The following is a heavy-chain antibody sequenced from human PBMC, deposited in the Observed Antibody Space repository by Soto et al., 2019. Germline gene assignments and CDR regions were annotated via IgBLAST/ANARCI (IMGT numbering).Heavy chain of an antibody. CDR2: ISSRGSII. CDR1: GFTFSNYE. D-gene: IGHD1-26*01. J-gene: IGHJ6*02. CDR3: ARAIGASYLYGLGV. V-gene: IGHV3-48*03. Sequence: VGSLRLSCVASGFTFSNYEMNWVRQAPGRGLECVSYISSRGSIIYYADSVKGRFTISRDNAKNSLYLQMNSLRAEDTAVYYCARAIGASYLYGLGVWGQGTTVTVSS.